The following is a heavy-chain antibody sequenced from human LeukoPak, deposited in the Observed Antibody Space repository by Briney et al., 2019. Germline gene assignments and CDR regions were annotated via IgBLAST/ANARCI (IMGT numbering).Heavy chain of an antibody. J-gene: IGHJ6*03. D-gene: IGHD3-10*01. CDR2: IYHSGST. Sequence: SETLSLTCTVSGYSISSGYYWGWIRQPPGKGLEWIGSIYHSGSTYYNPSLKSRVTISVDTSKNQFSLKLSSVTAADTAVYYCARFYGSGSRYYYYMDVWGKGTTVTISS. CDR1: GYSISSGYY. V-gene: IGHV4-38-2*02. CDR3: ARFYGSGSRYYYYMDV.